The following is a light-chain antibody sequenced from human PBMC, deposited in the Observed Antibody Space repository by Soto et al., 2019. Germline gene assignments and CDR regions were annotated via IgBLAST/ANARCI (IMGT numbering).Light chain of an antibody. CDR2: SAS. V-gene: IGKV1-5*03. Sequence: DIQMTQSPSTLSAYVGERVTLTCRASQSISTWLSWYQKKPGKAPNLLIYSASNLQTGVPSRFSGSGSGTEFTLTINSLQPDDFAAYYCQQYRSRPYTFGQGTKLEIE. CDR1: QSISTW. J-gene: IGKJ2*01. CDR3: QQYRSRPYT.